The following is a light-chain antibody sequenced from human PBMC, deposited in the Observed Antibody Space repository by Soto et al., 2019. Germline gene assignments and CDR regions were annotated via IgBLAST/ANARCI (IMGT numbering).Light chain of an antibody. V-gene: IGLV8-61*01. CDR3: VLYIGSGMV. J-gene: IGLJ2*01. CDR2: STN. CDR1: SGSVSTSYY. Sequence: QAVVTQEPSFSVSPGGTVTLTCGLSSGSVSTSYYPSWYQQTPGQAPRTLIYSTNTRSSGVPDRFSGSILGNKAALTITGAHADDEADYYCVLYIGSGMVFGGGTKLTVL.